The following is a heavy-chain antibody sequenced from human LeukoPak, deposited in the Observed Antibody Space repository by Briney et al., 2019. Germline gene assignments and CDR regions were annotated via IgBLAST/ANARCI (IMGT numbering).Heavy chain of an antibody. CDR2: MNPNSGKT. Sequence: ASVTVSCKASGYTLTTYDINWVRQAPGQGLEWMGWMNPNSGKTGYAQKFQDRITITRNTSISTAYMELSSLGSEDTAVYYCARETPSRYFDYWGQGTLVTVSS. D-gene: IGHD4-23*01. J-gene: IGHJ4*02. CDR1: GYTLTTYD. V-gene: IGHV1-8*01. CDR3: ARETPSRYFDY.